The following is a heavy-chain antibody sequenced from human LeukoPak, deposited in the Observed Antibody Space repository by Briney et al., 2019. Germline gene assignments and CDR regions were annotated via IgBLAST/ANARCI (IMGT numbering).Heavy chain of an antibody. Sequence: PSETLSLTCTVSGGSISSYYWSWIRQPPGKGLEWIGYIYYSGSTNYNPSLKSRVTISVETSKNQFSLKLSSVTAADTAVYYCARGNQYYYDSSGYYPYDAFDIWGQGTMVTVSS. V-gene: IGHV4-59*01. D-gene: IGHD3-22*01. J-gene: IGHJ3*02. CDR1: GGSISSYY. CDR3: ARGNQYYYDSSGYYPYDAFDI. CDR2: IYYSGST.